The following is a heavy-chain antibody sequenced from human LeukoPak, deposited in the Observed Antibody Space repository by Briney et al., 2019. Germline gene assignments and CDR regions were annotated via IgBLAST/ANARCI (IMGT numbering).Heavy chain of an antibody. CDR2: IYHSGST. CDR3: ASSPNTVTTMESWFDP. V-gene: IGHV4-30-2*01. J-gene: IGHJ2*01. CDR1: GGSISSGGYY. Sequence: PSETLSLTCTVSGGSISSGGYYWSWIRQPPGKGLEWIGYIYHSGSTYYNPSLKSRVTISVDRSRNQFSLKLSSVTAADTAVYYCASSPNTVTTMESWFDPWGRGTLVTVSS. D-gene: IGHD4-11*01.